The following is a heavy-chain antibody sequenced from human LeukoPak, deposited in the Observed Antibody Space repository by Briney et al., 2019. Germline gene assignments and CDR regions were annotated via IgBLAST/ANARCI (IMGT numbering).Heavy chain of an antibody. D-gene: IGHD7-27*01. V-gene: IGHV3-30*18. CDR2: IPYDGSNK. CDR1: GFAFSSYG. Sequence: GGSLRLSCAASGFAFSSYGMHWVRQAPGKGLEWVAVIPYDGSNKYYADSVKGRFTISRDNSKNTLYLQMNSLRAEDTAVYYCAKDTPNWAFDYWGQGTLVTVSS. CDR3: AKDTPNWAFDY. J-gene: IGHJ4*02.